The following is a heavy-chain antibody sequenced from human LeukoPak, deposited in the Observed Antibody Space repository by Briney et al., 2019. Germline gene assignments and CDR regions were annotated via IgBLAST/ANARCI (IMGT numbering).Heavy chain of an antibody. CDR3: ARAIGYCISTSCYSIRQDAFDI. V-gene: IGHV1-46*04. CDR1: GYTFTSYY. D-gene: IGHD2-2*01. CDR2: INTSGGST. Sequence: GASVRVSCKASGYTFTSYYMHWVRQAPGQGLEWMGIINTSGGSTSYAQKVQGRVTMTRDMSTSTVYMELSSLRSEDTDVYYCARAIGYCISTSCYSIRQDAFDIWGQGPMVTVSS. J-gene: IGHJ3*02.